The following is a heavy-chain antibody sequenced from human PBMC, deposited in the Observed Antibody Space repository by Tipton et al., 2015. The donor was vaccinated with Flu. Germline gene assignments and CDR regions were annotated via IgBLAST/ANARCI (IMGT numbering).Heavy chain of an antibody. CDR1: GGSISSGSYY. V-gene: IGHV4-61*02. D-gene: IGHD3-22*01. CDR2: IYTSGST. Sequence: TLSLTCTVSGGSISSGSYYWSWIRQPAGKGLEWIGRIYTSGSTNYNPTLKSRVTIAVDTSKNPFSLKLSSVTAADTAVYYCARVRSYYDSSGYYYAFDYWGQGTLVTVSS. CDR3: ARVRSYYDSSGYYYAFDY. J-gene: IGHJ4*02.